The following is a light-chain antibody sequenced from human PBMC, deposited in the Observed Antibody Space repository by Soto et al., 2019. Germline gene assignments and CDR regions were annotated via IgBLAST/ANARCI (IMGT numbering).Light chain of an antibody. CDR3: LQLRSYPWT. CDR1: QAIRND. J-gene: IGKJ1*01. Sequence: DIQMTQSPSTLSASVSDMVTITCPASQAIRNDLAWFQQTPGKAPKRLIYAASSLQSGVPSRFSGSGSGTDFTLTISSLQPEDFATYYCLQLRSYPWTFGQGTKVDI. CDR2: AAS. V-gene: IGKV1-17*01.